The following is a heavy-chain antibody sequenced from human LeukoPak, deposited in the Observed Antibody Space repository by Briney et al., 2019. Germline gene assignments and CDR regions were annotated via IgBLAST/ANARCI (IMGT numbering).Heavy chain of an antibody. CDR3: ARDQAAAGLYDAFDI. CDR1: GFTFSDYY. D-gene: IGHD6-13*01. J-gene: IGHJ3*02. V-gene: IGHV3-11*01. CDR2: ISSSGSTI. Sequence: GGSLRLSCAASGFTFSDYYMSWIRQAPGKGLEWVSYISSSGSTIYYADSVKGRFTISRDNAKNSLYLQMNSLRAEDTAVYYRARDQAAAGLYDAFDIWGQGTMVTVSS.